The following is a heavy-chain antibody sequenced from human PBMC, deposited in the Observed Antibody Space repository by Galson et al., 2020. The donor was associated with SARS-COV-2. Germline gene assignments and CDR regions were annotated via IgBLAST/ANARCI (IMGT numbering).Heavy chain of an antibody. CDR1: GYTFTSYY. Sequence: ASVKVSCKASGYTFTSYYMHWVRQAPGQGLEWMGIINPSGGSTSYAQKFQGRVTMTRDTSTSTVYMELSRLRSEDTAVYYCARDGTHYDSSGYYPPDAFDIWGQWTMVTVSS. V-gene: IGHV1-46*01. D-gene: IGHD3-22*01. CDR2: INPSGGST. J-gene: IGHJ3*02. CDR3: ARDGTHYDSSGYYPPDAFDI.